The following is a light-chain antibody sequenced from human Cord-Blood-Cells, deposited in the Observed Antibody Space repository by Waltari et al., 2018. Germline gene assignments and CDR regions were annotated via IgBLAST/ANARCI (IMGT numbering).Light chain of an antibody. CDR3: QQYNNWPPWT. CDR2: GAS. V-gene: IGKV3-15*01. Sequence: EIVMTQSPATLSVSPGERATLSCRASQSVSSNLAWYQQKPGQAPRLLIYGASTRAISIPARFSGSGSGTEFTLTISSLQSEDFAVYYCQQYNNWPPWTFGQGTKVEIK. CDR1: QSVSSN. J-gene: IGKJ1*01.